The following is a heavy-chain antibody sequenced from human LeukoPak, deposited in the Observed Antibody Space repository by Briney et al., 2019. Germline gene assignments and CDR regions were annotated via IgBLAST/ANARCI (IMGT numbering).Heavy chain of an antibody. CDR2: IYYSGST. CDR3: ARGYFDWLLYFDY. Sequence: PSETLSLTCTVSGGSISSYYWSWIRQPPGKGLEWIGYIYYSGSTNYNPSLKSRVTISVDTSKNQSSLKLSSVTAADTAVYYCARGYFDWLLYFDYWGQGTLVTVSS. J-gene: IGHJ4*02. D-gene: IGHD3-9*01. V-gene: IGHV4-59*01. CDR1: GGSISSYY.